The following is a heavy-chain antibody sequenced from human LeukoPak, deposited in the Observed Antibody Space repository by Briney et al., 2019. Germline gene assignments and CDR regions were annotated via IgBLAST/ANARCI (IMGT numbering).Heavy chain of an antibody. Sequence: GGSLRLSCSASGFVFTIYTMYWVRQAPGKGPEYVSTISGSGNGLSIYYADSVKGRFTISRDDSKGILYLQMNGLRSEDTAVYYCVKDFGRIRGTPDSWGQGTLVTVSS. CDR3: VKDFGRIRGTPDS. J-gene: IGHJ4*02. CDR1: GFVFTIYT. CDR2: ISGSGNGLSI. D-gene: IGHD1-26*01. V-gene: IGHV3-64D*06.